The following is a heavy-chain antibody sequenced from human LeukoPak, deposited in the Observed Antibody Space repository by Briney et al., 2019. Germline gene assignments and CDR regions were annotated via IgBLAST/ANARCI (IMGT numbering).Heavy chain of an antibody. D-gene: IGHD5-24*01. CDR1: GYRFTNYG. V-gene: IGHV1-18*01. CDR3: TRRGPEMGDY. Sequence: GASVKVSCKASGYRFTNYGISWVRQAPGQGLEWIGWISTYDGNTNYAQNFQGRVTLTTDTSTTTGYMELRSLRSDDTAVYYCTRRGPEMGDYWGQGTLVTVSS. CDR2: ISTYDGNT. J-gene: IGHJ4*02.